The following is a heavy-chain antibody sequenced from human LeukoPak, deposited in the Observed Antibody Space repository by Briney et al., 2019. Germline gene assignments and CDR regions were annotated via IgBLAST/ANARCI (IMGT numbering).Heavy chain of an antibody. CDR3: ARLARYSGYDSRGNYFDY. V-gene: IGHV4-61*02. D-gene: IGHD5-12*01. Sequence: SETLSLTCTVSGGSISSGSYYWSWIRQPAGKGLEWIGRISINGSTNYNPSLKSRVTISVDTSKNQFSLKLSSVTAADTAVYYCARLARYSGYDSRGNYFDYWGQGTLVTVSS. CDR2: ISINGST. CDR1: GGSISSGSYY. J-gene: IGHJ4*02.